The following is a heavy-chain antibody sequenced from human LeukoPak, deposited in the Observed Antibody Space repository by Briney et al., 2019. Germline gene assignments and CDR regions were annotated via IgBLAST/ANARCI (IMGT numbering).Heavy chain of an antibody. Sequence: PGGSLRLSCAASGFTFSGSAMHWVRQASGKGLEWVGRIRSKANSYATAYAASVKGRFTISRDDSKNTAYLQMNSLKTEDTAVYYCTRLVGYCRGGSCYPWFWFDPWGQGTLVTVSS. CDR2: IRSKANSYAT. D-gene: IGHD2-15*01. CDR3: TRLVGYCRGGSCYPWFWFDP. J-gene: IGHJ5*02. CDR1: GFTFSGSA. V-gene: IGHV3-73*01.